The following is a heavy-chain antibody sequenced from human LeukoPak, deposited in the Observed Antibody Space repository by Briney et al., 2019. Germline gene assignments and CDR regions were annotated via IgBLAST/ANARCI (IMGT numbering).Heavy chain of an antibody. Sequence: PSETLSLTCTVSGGSISSSSYYWGWIRQPPGKGLERIGSIYYSGSTYYNPSLKSRVTISVDTSKNQFSLKLSSVTAADTAVYYCARHGELLWFGELSKDSYWYFDLWGRGTLVTVSS. J-gene: IGHJ2*01. D-gene: IGHD3-10*01. CDR1: GGSISSSSYY. CDR3: ARHGELLWFGELSKDSYWYFDL. CDR2: IYYSGST. V-gene: IGHV4-39*01.